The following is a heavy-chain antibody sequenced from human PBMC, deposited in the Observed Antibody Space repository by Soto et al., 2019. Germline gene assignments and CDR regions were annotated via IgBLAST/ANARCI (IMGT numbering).Heavy chain of an antibody. D-gene: IGHD5-18*01. Sequence: PSETLSLTCAVYGGSFSGYYWSWIRQPPGKGLEWIGEINHSGSTNYNPSLKSRVTISVDTSKNQFSLKLSSVTAADTAVYYCARTRAEPYSYGHDYWGQGTLVTVSS. CDR1: GGSFSGYY. J-gene: IGHJ4*02. V-gene: IGHV4-34*01. CDR2: INHSGST. CDR3: ARTRAEPYSYGHDY.